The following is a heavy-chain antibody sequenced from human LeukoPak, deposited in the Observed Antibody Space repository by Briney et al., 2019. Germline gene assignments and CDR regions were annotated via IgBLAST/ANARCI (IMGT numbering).Heavy chain of an antibody. D-gene: IGHD5-18*01. V-gene: IGHV1-69*13. Sequence: ASVKVSCKASGGTFSSYAISWVRQAPGQGLEWMGGVIPIFGTANYAQKFQGRVAITADESTSTAYMELSSLRSEDTAVYYCARVGGYSYGYWIDYWGQGTLVTVSS. J-gene: IGHJ4*02. CDR1: GGTFSSYA. CDR3: ARVGGYSYGYWIDY. CDR2: VIPIFGTA.